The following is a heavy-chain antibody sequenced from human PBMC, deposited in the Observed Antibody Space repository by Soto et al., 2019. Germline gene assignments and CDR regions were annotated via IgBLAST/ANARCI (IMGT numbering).Heavy chain of an antibody. CDR1: GYTFTSYG. CDR2: ISAYNGNT. Sequence: ASVKVSCKASGYTFTSYGISWVRQAPGQGLEWMGWISAYNGNTNYAQKLQGRVTMTTDTSTSTAYMELRSLRSDDTAVYYCARARNDFNRVATMVGYYYYMDVWGKGTTVTVSS. D-gene: IGHD5-12*01. J-gene: IGHJ6*03. V-gene: IGHV1-18*01. CDR3: ARARNDFNRVATMVGYYYYMDV.